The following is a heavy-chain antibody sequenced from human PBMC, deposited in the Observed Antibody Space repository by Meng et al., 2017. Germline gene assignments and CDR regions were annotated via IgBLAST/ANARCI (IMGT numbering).Heavy chain of an antibody. J-gene: IGHJ6*02. Sequence: GESLKISCKGSGYSFTGYWIGWVRQMPGKGLEWMGIIYPGDADTRYSPSFQGQVTISADKSISTPYLQWSSLKASDTAMYYCAGLWGVNLYTHNFYGMDVWGQGTTVTVSS. V-gene: IGHV5-51*01. CDR1: GYSFTGYW. CDR3: AGLWGVNLYTHNFYGMDV. CDR2: IYPGDADT. D-gene: IGHD2-2*02.